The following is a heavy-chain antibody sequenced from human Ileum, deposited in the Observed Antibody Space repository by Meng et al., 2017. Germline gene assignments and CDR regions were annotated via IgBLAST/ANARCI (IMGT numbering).Heavy chain of an antibody. J-gene: IGHJ4*02. CDR3: ATSNDRDVYYLDY. V-gene: IGHV4-4*02. CDR2: IFQSGRT. CDR1: GTW. Sequence: QGQVQESGPRLVEPSGTLSLTCAVSGTWWSWVRQPPGKGLEWIGEIFQSGRTNYNPSLKSRVTISIDKSKSQISLQLSAVTAADTAVYSCATSNDRDVYYLDYWGQGTLVTVSS. D-gene: IGHD3-22*01.